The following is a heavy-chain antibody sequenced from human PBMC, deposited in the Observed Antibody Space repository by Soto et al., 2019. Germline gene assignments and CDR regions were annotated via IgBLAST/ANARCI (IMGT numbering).Heavy chain of an antibody. CDR2: ISAYNGNT. J-gene: IGHJ3*02. V-gene: IGHV1-18*01. CDR3: ARCPPFSPKGGSTKCNDAFES. D-gene: IGHD2-2*01. CDR1: GYTFTTYG. Sequence: ASVRVSCKASGYTFTTYGINWVRQAPGQGLEWMGWISAYNGNTNFAQKLQGRVTMTTDTSTSTAYMDLRSLRSDDTAVYYCARCPPFSPKGGSTKCNDAFESWGQGTMVTFSS.